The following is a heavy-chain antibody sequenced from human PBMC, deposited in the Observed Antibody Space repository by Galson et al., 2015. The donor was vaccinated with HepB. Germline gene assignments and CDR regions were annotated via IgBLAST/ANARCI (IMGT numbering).Heavy chain of an antibody. D-gene: IGHD3-3*01. CDR2: ISSSSSTI. Sequence: SLRLSCAASGFTFSSYSMNWVRQAPGKGLEWVSYISSSSSTIYYADSVKGRFTISRDNAKNSLYLQMNSLRAEGTAVYYCARNYDFWSGPPLNYMDVWGKGTTVTVSS. CDR3: ARNYDFWSGPPLNYMDV. J-gene: IGHJ6*03. V-gene: IGHV3-48*01. CDR1: GFTFSSYS.